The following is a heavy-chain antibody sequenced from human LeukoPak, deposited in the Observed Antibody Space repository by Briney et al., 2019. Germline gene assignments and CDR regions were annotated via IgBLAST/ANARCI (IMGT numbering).Heavy chain of an antibody. CDR3: ARDQLPIVGARYNAFDI. CDR1: GGSISSYY. CDR2: IYYSGST. Sequence: PSETLSLTCTVSGGSISSYYWSWIRQPPGKGLEWIGYIYYSGSTNYNPSLKSRVTMSVDTSKNQFSLKLSSVTAADTAVYYCARDQLPIVGARYNAFDIWGQGTMVTVSS. J-gene: IGHJ3*02. D-gene: IGHD1-26*01. V-gene: IGHV4-59*12.